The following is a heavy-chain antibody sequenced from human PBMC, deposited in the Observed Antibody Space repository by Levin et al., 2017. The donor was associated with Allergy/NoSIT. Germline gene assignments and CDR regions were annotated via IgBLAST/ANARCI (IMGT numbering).Heavy chain of an antibody. CDR2: TSYDGVNK. Sequence: RGESLKISCAASGFSFSDYPMTWVRQGQGKGLEWVAATSYDGVNKNYADSVKGRFTISRDNFKNTLYLQMNSLRPEDTAVYYCARARSGSYFDSWGQGTLVTVSS. D-gene: IGHD3-10*01. V-gene: IGHV3-30-3*01. J-gene: IGHJ4*02. CDR3: ARARSGSYFDS. CDR1: GFSFSDYP.